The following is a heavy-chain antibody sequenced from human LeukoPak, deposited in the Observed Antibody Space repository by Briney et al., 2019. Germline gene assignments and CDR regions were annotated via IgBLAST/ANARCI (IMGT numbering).Heavy chain of an antibody. J-gene: IGHJ5*02. D-gene: IGHD3-16*01. CDR2: IYYSGTT. V-gene: IGHV4-39*01. CDR1: GGSISSSDYY. Sequence: PSETLSLTCTVSGGSISSSDYYWGWIRQPPGKGLEWIASIYYSGTTHYNPSLKSRVTMSVDTSKNQFSLKLSSVTAADTAVYYCAGVNTQGVPSPWGQGILATASS. CDR3: AGVNTQGVPSP.